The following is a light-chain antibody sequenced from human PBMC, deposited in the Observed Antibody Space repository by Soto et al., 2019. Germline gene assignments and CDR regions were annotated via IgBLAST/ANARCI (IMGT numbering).Light chain of an antibody. J-gene: IGLJ1*01. Sequence: QSALTQPPSASGSPGQSVTISCTGTSSDVGGYIYVSWYQQRPGKVPKLMIYEVNKRPSGVPDRFSGSRSGNTASLTVSGLQTEDEADYYCSSYAGSNYVFGTGTKLTVL. V-gene: IGLV2-8*01. CDR3: SSYAGSNYV. CDR2: EVN. CDR1: SSDVGGYIY.